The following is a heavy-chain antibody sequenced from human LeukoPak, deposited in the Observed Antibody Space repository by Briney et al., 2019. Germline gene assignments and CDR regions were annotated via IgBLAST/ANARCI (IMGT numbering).Heavy chain of an antibody. CDR1: GYTFNSYG. D-gene: IGHD3-9*01. J-gene: IGHJ3*02. Sequence: ASVKVSCKTSGYTFNSYGISWVRQAPGQGLAWMGWINPYNGNTNYAQNLQGRVTMTTHTSTSTAYMELRSLRSDDTAVYYCARAVMTVDWLLRARGADAFDIWGQGTMVTVSS. CDR3: ARAVMTVDWLLRARGADAFDI. V-gene: IGHV1-18*01. CDR2: INPYNGNT.